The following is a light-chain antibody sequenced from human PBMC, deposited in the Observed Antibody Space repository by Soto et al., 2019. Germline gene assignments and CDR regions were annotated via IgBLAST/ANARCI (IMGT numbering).Light chain of an antibody. CDR2: EVN. J-gene: IGLJ1*01. CDR1: SSDIGGYNY. Sequence: QSALTQPPSASGSPGQSVTISCTGTSSDIGGYNYVSWYQQHPGKAPKLLIYEVNKRPSGVPDRFSGSKSGNTASLTVSGLQTEDEADYYCSSYAGSNKRYVFGNGTKVTVL. CDR3: SSYAGSNKRYV. V-gene: IGLV2-8*01.